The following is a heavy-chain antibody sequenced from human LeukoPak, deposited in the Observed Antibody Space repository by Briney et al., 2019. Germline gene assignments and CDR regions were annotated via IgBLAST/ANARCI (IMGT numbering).Heavy chain of an antibody. CDR2: INPNSGGT. Sequence: GASVKVSCKASGYTFTGYYMHWVRRAPGQGLEWMGWINPNSGGTNYAQKFQGRVTMTRDTSISTAYMELSRLRSDDTAVYYCARDLTHYYGSGSYYSVPSYYYYGMDVWGQGTTVTVSS. D-gene: IGHD3-10*01. J-gene: IGHJ6*02. CDR3: ARDLTHYYGSGSYYSVPSYYYYGMDV. V-gene: IGHV1-2*02. CDR1: GYTFTGYY.